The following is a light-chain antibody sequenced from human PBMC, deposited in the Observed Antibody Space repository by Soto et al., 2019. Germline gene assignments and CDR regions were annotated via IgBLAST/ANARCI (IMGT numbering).Light chain of an antibody. CDR1: SSDVGGYNY. Sequence: QSALTQPASVSGSPGQSITISCTGTSSDVGGYNYVSWYQQHPGKAPKLMIYEVINLPSGVSSRFSGSKSGNTASLTVSGLQAEDEADYYCSSYTSFNTWVFGGGTKLTVL. J-gene: IGLJ3*02. CDR2: EVI. V-gene: IGLV2-14*01. CDR3: SSYTSFNTWV.